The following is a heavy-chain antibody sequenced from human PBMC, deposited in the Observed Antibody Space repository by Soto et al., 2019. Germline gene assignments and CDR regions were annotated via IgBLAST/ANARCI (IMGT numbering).Heavy chain of an antibody. Sequence: SQALSLTCAISGDSVSSNSAAWKWIRQSPSRGLEWLGRTYYRSKWYNDYAVSVKSRITINPDTSKNQFSLQLNSVTPEDTDVYYCARGGCRSTSCYTFYGMDVWGQGTTVTVSS. CDR1: GDSVSSNSAA. J-gene: IGHJ6*02. V-gene: IGHV6-1*01. CDR2: TYYRSKWYN. CDR3: ARGGCRSTSCYTFYGMDV. D-gene: IGHD2-2*01.